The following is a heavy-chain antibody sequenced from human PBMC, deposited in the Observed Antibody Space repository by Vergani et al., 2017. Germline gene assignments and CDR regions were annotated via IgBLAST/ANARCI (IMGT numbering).Heavy chain of an antibody. CDR3: AKGGDSSSSGDLDY. D-gene: IGHD6-6*01. J-gene: IGHJ4*02. Sequence: DVQLVESGGVVVQPGGSLRLSCAASGFTFDDYTMHWVRQAPGKGLEWVSLISWDGGSTYYADSVKGRFTISRDNSKNSLYLQMNSLRTEDTALYYCAKGGDSSSSGDLDYWGQGTLVTVSS. CDR1: GFTFDDYT. V-gene: IGHV3-43*01. CDR2: ISWDGGST.